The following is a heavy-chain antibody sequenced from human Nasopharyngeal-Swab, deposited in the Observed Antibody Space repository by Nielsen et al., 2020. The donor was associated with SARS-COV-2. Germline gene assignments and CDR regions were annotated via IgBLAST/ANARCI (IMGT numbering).Heavy chain of an antibody. D-gene: IGHD1-1*01. CDR3: ARGHNWSFDY. J-gene: IGHJ4*02. CDR2: VSGDGSST. CDR1: GFTFSSYW. Sequence: GESLKISCAASGFTFSSYWMHWVRQAPGKGLVWVSRVSGDGSSTSYADSVKGRFTISRDNAKNSVYLQMNSLRAEDTAVYYCARGHNWSFDYWGQGTLVTVSA. V-gene: IGHV3-74*01.